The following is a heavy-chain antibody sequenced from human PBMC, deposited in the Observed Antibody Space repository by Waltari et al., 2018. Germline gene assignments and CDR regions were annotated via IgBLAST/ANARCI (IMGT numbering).Heavy chain of an antibody. CDR1: GFSFINLA. J-gene: IGHJ4*02. CDR2: VWHDGSYK. Sequence: QVHLVESGGGVVQPGGSLRLSCAASGFSFINLAMHWVRQAPGKGLEWVAVVWHDGSYKFYADSVKGRFTISRDKSKNTLYFQMNSLRAEDTAMYYCAKDGSASRLVRYYLDHWGPGTLVTVSS. D-gene: IGHD2-8*02. CDR3: AKDGSASRLVRYYLDH. V-gene: IGHV3-33*03.